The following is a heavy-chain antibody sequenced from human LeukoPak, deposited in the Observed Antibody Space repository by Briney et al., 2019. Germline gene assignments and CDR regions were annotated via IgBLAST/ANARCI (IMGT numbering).Heavy chain of an antibody. CDR3: ARLNYDFWSGYYPGSYYMDV. CDR2: IYTSGST. V-gene: IGHV4-4*07. J-gene: IGHJ6*03. Sequence: SETLSLTCTVSGGSISSYYWSWIRQPAGKGLEWIGRIYTSGSTNYNPSLKSRVTMSVDTSKNQFSLKLSSVTAADTAVYYCARLNYDFWSGYYPGSYYMDVWGKGTTVTVSS. CDR1: GGSISSYY. D-gene: IGHD3-3*01.